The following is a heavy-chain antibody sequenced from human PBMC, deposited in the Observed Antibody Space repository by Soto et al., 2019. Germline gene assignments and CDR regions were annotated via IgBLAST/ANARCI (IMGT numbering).Heavy chain of an antibody. Sequence: GGSLRLSCAASGFTFSSYGMHWVRQAPGKRLEWVAVIWYDGSNKYYADSVKGRFTISRDNSKNTLYLQMNSLRAEDTAVYYCARDSVGARYYGMDVWGQGTTVTVSS. CDR2: IWYDGSNK. CDR1: GFTFSSYG. CDR3: ARDSVGARYYGMDV. D-gene: IGHD1-26*01. J-gene: IGHJ6*02. V-gene: IGHV3-33*01.